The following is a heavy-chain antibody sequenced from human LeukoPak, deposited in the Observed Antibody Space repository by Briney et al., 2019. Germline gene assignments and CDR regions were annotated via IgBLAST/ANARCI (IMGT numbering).Heavy chain of an antibody. D-gene: IGHD2-2*02. CDR2: ISAYNGNT. V-gene: IGHV1-18*01. J-gene: IGHJ6*03. CDR1: GYTFTSYG. CDR3: ARGVPAAILHYYYYYTDV. Sequence: GASVKVSCKASGYTFTSYGISWVRQAPGQGLEWMGWISAYNGNTNYAQKLQGRVTMNTDTSTSTAYMELRSLRSDDTAVYYCARGVPAAILHYYYYYTDVWGKGTTVTVSS.